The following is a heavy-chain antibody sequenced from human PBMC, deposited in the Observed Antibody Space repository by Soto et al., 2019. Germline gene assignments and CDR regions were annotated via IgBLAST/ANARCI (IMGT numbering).Heavy chain of an antibody. Sequence: ASVKVSCKVSGSTFTSYYMHWGRQAPGQGLEWMGIINPSGGSTSYAQKFQVRVTMTRDTSTSTVYMELSSLRSEDTAVYYCAQSGSIRGSFNWRQGTMVTISS. J-gene: IGHJ4*02. CDR2: INPSGGST. CDR3: AQSGSIRGSFN. CDR1: GSTFTSYY. D-gene: IGHD1-26*01. V-gene: IGHV1-46*01.